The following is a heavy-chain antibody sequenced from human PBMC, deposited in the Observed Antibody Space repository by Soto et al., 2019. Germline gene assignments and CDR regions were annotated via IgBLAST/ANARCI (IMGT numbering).Heavy chain of an antibody. CDR1: GFTFSMYW. D-gene: IGHD3-10*01. J-gene: IGHJ4*02. CDR2: ISDDGSRA. Sequence: GGSLRLSCTASGFTFSMYWMHWVRQVPGKGPEWVSRISDDGSRADYADSVKGRFTISRDNAKNTLYLEMHVLRADDTAVYYCTRGPRPSSVGTGAFWGQGTPVTVYS. V-gene: IGHV3-74*01. CDR3: TRGPRPSSVGTGAF.